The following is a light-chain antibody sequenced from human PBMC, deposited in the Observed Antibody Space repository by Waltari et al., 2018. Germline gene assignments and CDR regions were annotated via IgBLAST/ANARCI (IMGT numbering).Light chain of an antibody. CDR3: AGWDGGVSGPHV. V-gene: IGLV1-47*01. J-gene: IGLJ1*01. CDR1: SSNIGSNY. Sequence: PPSASGTPGQRVTISCSGSSSNIGSNYVYWYQHLPGTTPKLLISRNDQRPSGVPDRFSGSKSGTSASLDISGLRSEDAGDYYCAGWDGGVSGPHVFGTGTKVTVL. CDR2: RND.